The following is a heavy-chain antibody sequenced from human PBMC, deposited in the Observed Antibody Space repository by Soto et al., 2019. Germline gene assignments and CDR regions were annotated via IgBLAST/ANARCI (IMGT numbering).Heavy chain of an antibody. V-gene: IGHV3-33*01. Sequence: QVQLVESGGGVVQPGRSLRLYCAASGFTFSSYGMHWVRQAPGKGLEWVAVIWYDGSNKYYADSVKGRFTISRDISKNTLYLQMNSRRAEDTAVYYCARETVPAASYYYYGMDVWGQGTTVTVSS. CDR1: GFTFSSYG. J-gene: IGHJ6*02. CDR3: ARETVPAASYYYYGMDV. CDR2: IWYDGSNK. D-gene: IGHD2-2*01.